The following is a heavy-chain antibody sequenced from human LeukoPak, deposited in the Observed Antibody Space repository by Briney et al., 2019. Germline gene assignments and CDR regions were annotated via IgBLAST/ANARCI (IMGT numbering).Heavy chain of an antibody. J-gene: IGHJ4*02. CDR2: IYYSGST. D-gene: IGHD4-17*01. CDR1: GGSISSYY. CDR3: ARAIDKDYGDYLDY. V-gene: IGHV4-59*01. Sequence: SETLSLTCTVSGGSISSYYWSWIRQPPGKGLEWIGYIYYSGSTNHNPSLKSRVTISVDTSKNQFSLKLSSVTAADTAVYYCARAIDKDYGDYLDYWGQGTLVTVSS.